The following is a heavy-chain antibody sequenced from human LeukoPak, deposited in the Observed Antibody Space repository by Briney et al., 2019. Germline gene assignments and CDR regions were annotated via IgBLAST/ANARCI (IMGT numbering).Heavy chain of an antibody. CDR2: ISGSSSYI. Sequence: NAGGSLRLSCAASGFTFSSYSMNWVRQAPGKGLEWVSSISGSSSYIYYADSVKGRFTISRDNAKNSLYVQMNSLRAEDTAAYYCARIPRIVGYTSRELGHWYFDLWGRGTLVTVSS. D-gene: IGHD6-13*01. V-gene: IGHV3-21*01. CDR1: GFTFSSYS. CDR3: ARIPRIVGYTSRELGHWYFDL. J-gene: IGHJ2*01.